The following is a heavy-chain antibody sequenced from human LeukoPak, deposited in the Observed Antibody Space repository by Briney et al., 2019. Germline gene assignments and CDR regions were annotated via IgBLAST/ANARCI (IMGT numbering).Heavy chain of an antibody. CDR3: ASRLRWRVFDY. J-gene: IGHJ4*02. Sequence: PSETLSLTCAVYGGSFSGYYWSWIRQPPGKGLEWIGEINHSGSTNYNPSLKSRVTISVDTSKNQFSLKLSSATAADTAVYYCASRLRWRVFDYWGQGTLVTVSS. V-gene: IGHV4-34*01. CDR1: GGSFSGYY. CDR2: INHSGST. D-gene: IGHD4-23*01.